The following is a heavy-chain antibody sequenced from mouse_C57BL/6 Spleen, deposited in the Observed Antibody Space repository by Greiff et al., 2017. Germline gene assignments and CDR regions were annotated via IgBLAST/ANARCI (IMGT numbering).Heavy chain of an antibody. CDR2: KISKSNNYAT. CDR3: VSHYYGRW. D-gene: IGHD1-1*01. CDR1: GFSFNTYA. J-gene: IGHJ2*01. V-gene: IGHV10-1*01. Sequence: EAGGGLVQPKGSLKLSCAASGFSFNTYAMIWVRQAPGKGLEWVARKISKSNNYATYYADSVKDRYTISSDDSESMLYLQMNNLKTEDTAMYYCVSHYYGRWWGQGTTLTVSS.